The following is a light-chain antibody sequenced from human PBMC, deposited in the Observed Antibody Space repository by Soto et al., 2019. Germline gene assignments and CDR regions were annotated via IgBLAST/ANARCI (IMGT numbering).Light chain of an antibody. CDR2: GAS. CDR3: QQYNSYYT. J-gene: IGKJ2*01. V-gene: IGKV1-5*01. Sequence: DIQMTQSPSTLSASVGDRVTITCRASQRISSWLAWYQQKPGKAPKLLIYGASSLESGVPSRFSGSGSGTEFILTISSLQPDDFATYYFQQYNSYYTFCQGTKLEIK. CDR1: QRISSW.